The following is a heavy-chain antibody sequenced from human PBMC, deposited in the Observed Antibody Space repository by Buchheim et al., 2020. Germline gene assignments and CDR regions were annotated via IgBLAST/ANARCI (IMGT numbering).Heavy chain of an antibody. CDR3: ARDGWYYYSSGYYLEGGDFDY. CDR2: MNPNSGNT. Sequence: QVQLVQSGAEVKKPGASVKVSCKASGYTFTSYDINWVRQATGQGLEWMGWMNPNSGNTGYAQKFQGRVTMTRNTSISTAYMELSSLRYEDTAVYYCARDGWYYYSSGYYLEGGDFDYWGQGTL. J-gene: IGHJ4*02. V-gene: IGHV1-8*01. CDR1: GYTFTSYD. D-gene: IGHD3-22*01.